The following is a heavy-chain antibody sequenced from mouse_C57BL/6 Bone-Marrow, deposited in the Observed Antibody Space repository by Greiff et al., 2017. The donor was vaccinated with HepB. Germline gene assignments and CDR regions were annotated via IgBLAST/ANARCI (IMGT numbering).Heavy chain of an antibody. CDR2: SRNKANDYTT. Sequence: EVKLVESGGGLVQSGRSLRLSCATSGFTFSAFYMEWVRQAPGKGLEWIAASRNKANDYTTEYSASVKGRFIVSRDTSQSILYLQMNALRAEDTAIDYCARDAIYYYGSSYPFAYWGQGTLVTVSA. D-gene: IGHD1-1*01. J-gene: IGHJ3*01. CDR3: ARDAIYYYGSSYPFAY. CDR1: GFTFSAFY. V-gene: IGHV7-1*01.